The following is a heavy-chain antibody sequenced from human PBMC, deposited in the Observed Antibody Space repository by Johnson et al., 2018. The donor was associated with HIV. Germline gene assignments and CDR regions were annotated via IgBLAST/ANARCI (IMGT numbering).Heavy chain of an antibody. J-gene: IGHJ3*02. CDR2: IYSGGST. CDR3: ARTRGGAFDI. CDR1: GFTVSSNY. D-gene: IGHD3-3*01. Sequence: VQLVESGGGVVQPGRSLRLSCAASGFTVSSNYMSWVRQAPGKGLEWVSVIYSGGSTYDADSVKGRFTISRDNSKNTLYLQMNSLRAEDTAVYYCARTRGGAFDIWGQGTRVTVS. V-gene: IGHV3-66*01.